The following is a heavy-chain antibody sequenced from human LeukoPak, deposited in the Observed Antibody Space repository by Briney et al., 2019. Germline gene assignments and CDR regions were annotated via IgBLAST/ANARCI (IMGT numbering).Heavy chain of an antibody. Sequence: PRGSLRLSCVASGFTFSSYGMHWVRQAPGKGLEWVAFIRYDGSNKYYPHSVKGRCTISRDNGKKSLYMQMKSLRAEDTAVYYCARGEGSSGYWIYYFDYWGQGTLVTVSS. J-gene: IGHJ4*02. V-gene: IGHV3-30*02. D-gene: IGHD3-22*01. CDR2: IRYDGSNK. CDR1: GFTFSSYG. CDR3: ARGEGSSGYWIYYFDY.